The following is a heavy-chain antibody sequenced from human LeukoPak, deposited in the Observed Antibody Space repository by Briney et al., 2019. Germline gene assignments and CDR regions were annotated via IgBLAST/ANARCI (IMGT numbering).Heavy chain of an antibody. CDR1: GYTFSDHF. Sequence: ASVKLSCKASGYTFSDHFMHWMRQAHGQGLEWMGEINPYNGDTKYARRFQGRVTMTRDTSISTAFMEVSRLTSDDTAVYYCARDNSLNDFDYWGQGTLVTVAS. J-gene: IGHJ4*02. CDR3: ARDNSLNDFDY. V-gene: IGHV1-2*02. CDR2: INPYNGDT. D-gene: IGHD1-1*01.